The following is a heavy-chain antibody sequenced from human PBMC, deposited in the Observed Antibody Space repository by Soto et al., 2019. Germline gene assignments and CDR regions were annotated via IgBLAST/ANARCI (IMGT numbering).Heavy chain of an antibody. Sequence: GGSLRLSCAASGFTFSSYWMHWVRQAPGKGLVWVSRINSDGSSTSYADSVKGRFTISRDNAKNTLYLQMNSLRAEDTAVYYCARDNSLVKVFGVVISPSYYYYYMDVWGKGTTVTVSS. V-gene: IGHV3-74*01. D-gene: IGHD3-3*01. J-gene: IGHJ6*03. CDR1: GFTFSSYW. CDR2: INSDGSST. CDR3: ARDNSLVKVFGVVISPSYYYYYMDV.